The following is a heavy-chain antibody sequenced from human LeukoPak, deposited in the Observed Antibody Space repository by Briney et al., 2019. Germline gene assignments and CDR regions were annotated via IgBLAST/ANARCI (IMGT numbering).Heavy chain of an antibody. CDR3: ARDSLLLYYYDSSGYSNWFDP. V-gene: IGHV3-7*01. Sequence: PGGSLRLSCAASGFTFSSYWMSWVRQAPGKGLEWVANIKQDGSEKYYVDSVKGRFTISRDNAKNSLYLQMNSLRAEDTAVYYCARDSLLLYYYDSSGYSNWFDPWGQGTLVTVSS. CDR1: GFTFSSYW. J-gene: IGHJ5*02. D-gene: IGHD3-22*01. CDR2: IKQDGSEK.